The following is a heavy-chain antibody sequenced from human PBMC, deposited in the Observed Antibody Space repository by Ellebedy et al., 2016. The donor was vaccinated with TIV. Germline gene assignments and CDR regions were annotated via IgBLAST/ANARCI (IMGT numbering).Heavy chain of an antibody. J-gene: IGHJ3*02. Sequence: SGPTLVTPTQTLTLTCTFSGFSLSTSGMCVSWIRQPPGKALAWLARIAWDDDKYYITSLKTRLTISKDTPKNQVVLTMTNLDPVDTGTYYCARSRGVTAIEGKAFDIWGQGTVVTVSS. CDR2: IAWDDDK. CDR1: GFSLSTSGMC. V-gene: IGHV2-70*11. D-gene: IGHD2-21*02. CDR3: ARSRGVTAIEGKAFDI.